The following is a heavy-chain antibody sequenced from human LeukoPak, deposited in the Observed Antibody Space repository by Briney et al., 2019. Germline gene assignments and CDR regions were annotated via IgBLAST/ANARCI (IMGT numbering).Heavy chain of an antibody. CDR2: ISSSSSYI. CDR3: ARAGLRYFVWPSA. J-gene: IGHJ5*02. V-gene: IGHV3-21*01. D-gene: IGHD3-9*01. Sequence: GGSLRLSCAASGFTFSSYSMNWVRQAPGKGLEWVSSISSSSSYIYYADSVKGRFTISRDNAKNSLYLQMNSLRAEDTAVYYCARAGLRYFVWPSAWGQGTLVTVSS. CDR1: GFTFSSYS.